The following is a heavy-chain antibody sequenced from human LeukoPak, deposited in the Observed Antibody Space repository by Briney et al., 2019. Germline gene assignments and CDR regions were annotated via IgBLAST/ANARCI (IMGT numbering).Heavy chain of an antibody. J-gene: IGHJ4*02. CDR1: GFTFSSYG. V-gene: IGHV3-30*18. Sequence: GGSLRLSCAASGFTFSSYGMHWVRQAPGKGLEWVAVISYDGSKTYYADSVKGRFTISRDNSKNTLYLEMNSLRAEDTAVYYCAKDPSYCSGGRCFGHAPGYWGQGTLVTVSP. CDR2: ISYDGSKT. D-gene: IGHD2-15*01. CDR3: AKDPSYCSGGRCFGHAPGY.